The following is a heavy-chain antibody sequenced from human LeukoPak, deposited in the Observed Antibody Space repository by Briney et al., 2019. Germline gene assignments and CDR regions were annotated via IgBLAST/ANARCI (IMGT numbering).Heavy chain of an antibody. V-gene: IGHV1-69*04. J-gene: IGHJ4*02. D-gene: IGHD6-19*01. CDR2: IIPILGIA. Sequence: ASVKVSCKASGGTFSSYAISWVRQAPGQGLEWMGRIIPILGIANYAQKFQGRVTMTRDTSTSTVYMELSSLRSEDTAVYYCARTSSAWYFDYWGQGTLVTVSS. CDR3: ARTSSAWYFDY. CDR1: GGTFSSYA.